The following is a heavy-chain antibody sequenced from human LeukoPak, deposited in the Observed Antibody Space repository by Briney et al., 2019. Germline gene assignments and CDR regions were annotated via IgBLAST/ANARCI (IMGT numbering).Heavy chain of an antibody. D-gene: IGHD3-22*01. CDR2: MNPNSGNT. Sequence: ASVKVSCKASGYTFTSYDINWVRQATGQGLEWMGWMNPNSGNTGYAQKFQGRVTMTRNTSISTAYMELSSLRSEDTAVYYCATVLQGLDSSGYILIRPYYYYYYMDVWGKGTTVTISS. V-gene: IGHV1-8*01. J-gene: IGHJ6*03. CDR1: GYTFTSYD. CDR3: ATVLQGLDSSGYILIRPYYYYYYMDV.